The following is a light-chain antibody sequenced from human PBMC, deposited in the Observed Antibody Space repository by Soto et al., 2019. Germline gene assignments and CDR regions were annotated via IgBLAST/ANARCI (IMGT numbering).Light chain of an antibody. CDR2: AAS. V-gene: IGKV1-12*01. J-gene: IGKJ2*01. CDR1: QDVSSG. CDR3: QQANSFPYT. Sequence: DIQMTQSPSSVSASVGDRVTITCRARQDVSSGLAWYQQKPGKAPKLLIYAASNLLSGVPSRFSGSGSGTDFTLTISSLQPEDSATYYGQQANSFPYTFGQGSKLEIK.